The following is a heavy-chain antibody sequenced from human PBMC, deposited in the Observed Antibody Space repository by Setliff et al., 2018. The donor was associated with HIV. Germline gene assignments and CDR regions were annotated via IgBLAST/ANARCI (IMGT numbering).Heavy chain of an antibody. CDR2: IYYSGTT. CDR1: GASIDSGDHY. V-gene: IGHV4-30-4*01. Sequence: PSETLSLTCTVSGASIDSGDHYWTWIRQPPGKGLEWIGYIYYSGTTYYNSSLKSRVTISLHTSKNQFSLKLSSVTAVDTAMYYCARILVAAAGTGFDPWGQGILVTVSS. D-gene: IGHD6-13*01. CDR3: ARILVAAAGTGFDP. J-gene: IGHJ5*02.